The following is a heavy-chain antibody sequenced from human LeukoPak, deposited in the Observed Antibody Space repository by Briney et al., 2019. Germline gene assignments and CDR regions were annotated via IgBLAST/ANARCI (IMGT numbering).Heavy chain of an antibody. Sequence: SETLSLTCTVSGGSISSGGYYWSWIRQPPGKGLEWIGYIYHSGSTYYNPSLKSRVTISVDTSKNQFSLKLSSVTAADTAVYYCARDSGSPTIDYWGQGTLVTVSS. D-gene: IGHD3-10*01. CDR1: GGSISSGGYY. V-gene: IGHV4-30-2*01. CDR2: IYHSGST. CDR3: ARDSGSPTIDY. J-gene: IGHJ4*02.